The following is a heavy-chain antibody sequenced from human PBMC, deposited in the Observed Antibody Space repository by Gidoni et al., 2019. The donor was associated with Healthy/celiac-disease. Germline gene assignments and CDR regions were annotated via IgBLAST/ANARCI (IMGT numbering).Heavy chain of an antibody. D-gene: IGHD2-2*01. Sequence: QVQLVESGGGVVQPGRSLRLSCAASGFTFSSYAMHWVRQAPGKGLGWVAVISYDGSNKYYADSVKGRFTISRDNSKNTLYLQMNSLRAEDTAVYYCARDEAIVVVPAATSEGFFDYWGQGTLVTVSS. J-gene: IGHJ4*02. CDR2: ISYDGSNK. CDR1: GFTFSSYA. CDR3: ARDEAIVVVPAATSEGFFDY. V-gene: IGHV3-30-3*01.